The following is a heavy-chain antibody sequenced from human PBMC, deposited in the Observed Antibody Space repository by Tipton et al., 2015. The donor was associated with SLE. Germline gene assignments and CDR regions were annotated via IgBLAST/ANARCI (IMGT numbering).Heavy chain of an antibody. D-gene: IGHD2-2*01. CDR1: GGSISSGSYY. Sequence: TLSLTCTVSGGSISSGSYYWSWIRQPAGKGLEWIGHIYATGITDYNPSLKSRVTISVDTSKNQFSLKLSSVTAADTAVYYCARRGQLLLSRLFYYYMDVWGKGTTVTISS. CDR3: ARRGQLLLSRLFYYYMDV. V-gene: IGHV4-61*09. CDR2: IYATGIT. J-gene: IGHJ6*03.